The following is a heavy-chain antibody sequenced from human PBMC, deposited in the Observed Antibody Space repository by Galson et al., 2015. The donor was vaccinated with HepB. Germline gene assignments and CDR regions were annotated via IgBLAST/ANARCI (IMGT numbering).Heavy chain of an antibody. CDR2: IAPADPYT. V-gene: IGHV5-10-1*01. D-gene: IGHD6-19*01. CDR3: ARQREQWLIQDWYFDL. J-gene: IGHJ2*01. CDR1: GYSFTSYW. Sequence: QSGAEVTRPGESLRISCKGSGYSFTSYWINWVRQLPGKGMEWMGTIAPADPYTKYSPSFQGHVTISVDKSISTAYLQWSSLKASDTAMYYCARQREQWLIQDWYFDLWGRGTLVTVSS.